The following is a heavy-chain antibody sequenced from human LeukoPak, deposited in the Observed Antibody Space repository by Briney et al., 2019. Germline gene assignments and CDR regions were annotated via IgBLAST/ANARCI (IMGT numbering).Heavy chain of an antibody. Sequence: GGSLRLSCAASGFTFSNYWMHWVRQAPGRGLVWVSRINTDGSRTSYVDSVKGRFTISRDNAENTLYLQMNSLRAEDTAVYYCARGAIVGANFDYWGQGTLVTVSS. CDR1: GFTFSNYW. J-gene: IGHJ4*02. V-gene: IGHV3-74*01. CDR3: ARGAIVGANFDY. CDR2: INTDGSRT. D-gene: IGHD1-26*01.